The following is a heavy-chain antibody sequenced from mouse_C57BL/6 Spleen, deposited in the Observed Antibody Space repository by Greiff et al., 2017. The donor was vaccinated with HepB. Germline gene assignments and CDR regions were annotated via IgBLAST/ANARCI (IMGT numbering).Heavy chain of an antibody. D-gene: IGHD2-1*01. Sequence: QVQLQQSGAELVKPGASVKISCKASGYAFSSYWMNWAKQRPGKGLEWIGQIYPGDGDTNYNGKFKGKATLTADKSSSTAYMQLSSLTSEDSAVYFCARSIYYGNYVDYWGQGTTLTVSS. J-gene: IGHJ2*01. CDR3: ARSIYYGNYVDY. CDR1: GYAFSSYW. CDR2: IYPGDGDT. V-gene: IGHV1-80*01.